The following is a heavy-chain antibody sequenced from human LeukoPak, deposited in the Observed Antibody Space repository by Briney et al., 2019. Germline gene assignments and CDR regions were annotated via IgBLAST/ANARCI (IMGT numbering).Heavy chain of an antibody. CDR2: INHSGST. V-gene: IGHV4-34*01. J-gene: IGHJ3*02. D-gene: IGHD3-22*01. Sequence: PSEILSLTCAVYGGSFSGYSWSWIRQPPGKGLEWIGEINHSGSTNYNPSLKSRVTISVDTSKNQFSLKLSSVTAADTAVYYCARERKWLGAFDIWGQGTMVTVSS. CDR1: GGSFSGYS. CDR3: ARERKWLGAFDI.